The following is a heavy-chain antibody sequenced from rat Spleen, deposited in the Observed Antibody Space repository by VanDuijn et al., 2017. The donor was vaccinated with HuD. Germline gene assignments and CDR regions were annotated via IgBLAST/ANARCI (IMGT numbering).Heavy chain of an antibody. CDR1: GFSLTNYH. CDR3: ARSAKYYYDGSYYYVPFDY. J-gene: IGHJ2*01. CDR2: ISSGGST. V-gene: IGHV2S12*01. Sequence: QVQLKESGPGLVQPSQTLSLTCTVSGFSLTNYHISWVRQPPGKGLEWIAAISSGGSTYYSSALKSRLSISRDTSKSQVLLKMNSMKTEDTALYCCARSAKYYYDGSYYYVPFDYWGQGVMVTVSS. D-gene: IGHD1-12*02.